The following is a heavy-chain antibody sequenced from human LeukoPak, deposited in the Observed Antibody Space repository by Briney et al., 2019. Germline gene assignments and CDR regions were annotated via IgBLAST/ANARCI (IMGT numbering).Heavy chain of an antibody. CDR3: ARVPSDSSGYYSYFDY. V-gene: IGHV4-59*12. J-gene: IGHJ4*02. CDR1: GGSISSYY. D-gene: IGHD3-22*01. Sequence: PSETLSLTCTVSGGSISSYYWSWIRQPPGKGLEWIGYIYYSGSTNYNPSLKSRVTISVDTSKNQFSLKLSSVTAADTAVYYCARVPSDSSGYYSYFDYWGQGTLVTVSS. CDR2: IYYSGST.